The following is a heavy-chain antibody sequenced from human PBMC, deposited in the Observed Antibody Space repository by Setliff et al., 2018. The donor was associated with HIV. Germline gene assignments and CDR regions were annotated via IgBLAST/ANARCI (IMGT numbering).Heavy chain of an antibody. Sequence: GGSLRLSCAVSGFTFSSYTMSWVRQAPGKGLEWISSISHSGSDIYYADSVKGRFTISRDNAKNPLYLQMSSLRGEDTAMYYCVRGAYCGGDCRGAFAMWGQGTMVTVSS. CDR3: VRGAYCGGDCRGAFAM. J-gene: IGHJ3*02. D-gene: IGHD2-21*02. CDR2: ISHSGSDI. V-gene: IGHV3-21*01. CDR1: GFTFSSYT.